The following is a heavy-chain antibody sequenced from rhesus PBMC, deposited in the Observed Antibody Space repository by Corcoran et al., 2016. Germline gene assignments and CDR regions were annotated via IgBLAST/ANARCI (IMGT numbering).Heavy chain of an antibody. J-gene: IGHJ4*01. D-gene: IGHD4-29*01. CDR2: MHGNSGGS. CDR1: GGSVSGVYS. V-gene: IGHV4-106*01. CDR3: ARGVYGP. Sequence: QVQLQVSGPGLVTPSATLSLPCAVSGGSVSGVYSWSWIRQPPGKGLEWIGYMHGNSGGSNYNPSLKNRGTISIDPSKSHFSLRLSSLTAADTAVYYCARGVYGPWGQGVLVTISS.